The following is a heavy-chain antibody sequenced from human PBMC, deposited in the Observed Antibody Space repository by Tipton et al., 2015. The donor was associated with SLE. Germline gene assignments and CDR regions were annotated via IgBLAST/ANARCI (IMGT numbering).Heavy chain of an antibody. CDR3: AREGSIAAAGTGYFQH. Sequence: TLSLTCAVSGGSISSGGYSWSWIRQPPGKGLEWIGYIYYSGSTNYNPSLKSRVTISVDTSKNQFSLKLSSVTAADTAVYYCAREGSIAAAGTGYFQHWGQGTLVTVSS. CDR1: GGSISSGGYS. CDR2: IYYSGST. D-gene: IGHD6-13*01. J-gene: IGHJ1*01. V-gene: IGHV4-61*08.